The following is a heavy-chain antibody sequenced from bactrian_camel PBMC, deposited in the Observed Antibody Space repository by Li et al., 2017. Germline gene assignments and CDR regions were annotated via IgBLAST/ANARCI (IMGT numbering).Heavy chain of an antibody. CDR1: RYTSSRYC. D-gene: IGHD6*01. J-gene: IGHJ7*01. CDR2: ISTSMRTT. V-gene: IGHV3S26*01. Sequence: VQLVESGGGSVQAGGSLRLSCAVSRYTSSRYCMAWFRQAPGKERERVATISTSMRTTRYADSVKGRFSISEDYAKNTVYLQMNDLKPEDTAMYYCATLMVEGSCAVVTAMNDWGKGTQVTVSS.